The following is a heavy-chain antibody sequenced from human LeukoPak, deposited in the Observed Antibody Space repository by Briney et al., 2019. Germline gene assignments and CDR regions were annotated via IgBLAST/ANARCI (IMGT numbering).Heavy chain of an antibody. Sequence: PGGSLRLSCAASGFTFSSYAMSWVRQAPGKGLEWVSAISGSGGSTYYADSVKGRFTISRDNSKNTLYLQMNSLRAEDTAVYYCAKDRPPGGSSGWRAEYFQHWGQGTLVTVSS. V-gene: IGHV3-23*01. CDR2: ISGSGGST. J-gene: IGHJ1*01. CDR1: GFTFSSYA. D-gene: IGHD6-19*01. CDR3: AKDRPPGGSSGWRAEYFQH.